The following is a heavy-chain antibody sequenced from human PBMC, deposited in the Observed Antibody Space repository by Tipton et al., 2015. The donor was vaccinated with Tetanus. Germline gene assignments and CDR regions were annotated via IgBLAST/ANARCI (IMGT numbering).Heavy chain of an antibody. CDR2: VYGAGST. J-gene: IGHJ6*03. CDR3: TRGRPLTGNYYQYYMDV. V-gene: IGHV3-53*01. D-gene: IGHD3-9*01. Sequence: SLRLSCVVSGFNFDDYAMHWVRQVPGKGLQWVSVVYGAGSTDYADSVQGRFTLYRDNSKNILYLQLSNLRADDAAVYYCTRGRPLTGNYYQYYMDVWGKGTTVTVSS. CDR1: GFNFDDYA.